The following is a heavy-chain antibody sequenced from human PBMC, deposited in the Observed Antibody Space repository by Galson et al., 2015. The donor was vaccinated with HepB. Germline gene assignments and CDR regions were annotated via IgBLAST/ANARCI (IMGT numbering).Heavy chain of an antibody. V-gene: IGHV1-24*01. CDR3: ATAFALTGTKDYYYMDV. J-gene: IGHJ6*03. D-gene: IGHD1-7*01. Sequence: SVKVSCKVSGYTLTELSMHWVRQAPGKGLEWMGGFDPEDGGTIYAQKFQGRVTMTEDTSTDTAYMELSSLRSEDTAVYYCATAFALTGTKDYYYMDVWGKGTTVTVSS. CDR1: GYTLTELS. CDR2: FDPEDGGT.